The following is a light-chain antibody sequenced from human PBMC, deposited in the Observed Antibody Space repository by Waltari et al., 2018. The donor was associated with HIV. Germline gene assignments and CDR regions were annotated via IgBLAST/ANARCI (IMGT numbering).Light chain of an antibody. J-gene: IGLJ1*01. CDR1: TSDVGYYNY. Sequence: QSALTQPPSVSGSPGQSVTISCTGTTSDVGYYNYVSWYQQYPGTAPHLIIFDVNQRPSGVPGRFAGSKSGNTASLTISGLQTADEADYFCCAYAAGHVSYVFGNGTAVAVL. V-gene: IGLV2-11*01. CDR3: CAYAAGHVSYV. CDR2: DVN.